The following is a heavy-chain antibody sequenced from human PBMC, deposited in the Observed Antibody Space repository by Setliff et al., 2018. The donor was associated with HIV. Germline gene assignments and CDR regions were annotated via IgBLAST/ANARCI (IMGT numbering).Heavy chain of an antibody. CDR1: GYSISSGYY. CDR2: IDYSGTI. CDR3: ARSGDYIWGSYSPYYFDH. D-gene: IGHD3-16*01. V-gene: IGHV4-38-2*01. Sequence: SETLSLTCAVSGYSISSGYYWGWIRQPPGKGLEWIGSIDYSGTIYYNPSLKSRVTISVDTSKNQVSLKLSSVTAADTAVYYCARSGDYIWGSYSPYYFDHWGQGTLVTVSS. J-gene: IGHJ4*02.